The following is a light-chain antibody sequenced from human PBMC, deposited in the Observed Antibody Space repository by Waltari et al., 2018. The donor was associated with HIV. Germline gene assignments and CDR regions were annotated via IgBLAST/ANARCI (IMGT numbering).Light chain of an antibody. CDR1: SLRRYS. CDR2: GKD. Sequence: SSDLTPNPAASVALGQTVRITCQVDSLRRYSVNWYQQKPGQAPVVVMYGKDNRPSGIPDRFSGSSSGNTGSLTITGAQAEDEAVYYCDSRDTNDKHHVFGTGTKVTV. CDR3: DSRDTNDKHHV. J-gene: IGLJ1*01. V-gene: IGLV3-19*01.